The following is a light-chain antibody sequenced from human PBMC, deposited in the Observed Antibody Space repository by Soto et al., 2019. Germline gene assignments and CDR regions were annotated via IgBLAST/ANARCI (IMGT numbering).Light chain of an antibody. J-gene: IGKJ4*01. CDR3: QQYGSSPLT. V-gene: IGKV1-5*03. Sequence: GDRVTVTCRASQTISSWLAWYQQKPGKAPKLLIYKASSLESGVPSRFSGSGSGTDFTLTISRLEPEDFAVYYCQQYGSSPLTFGGGTKVDIK. CDR1: QTISSW. CDR2: KAS.